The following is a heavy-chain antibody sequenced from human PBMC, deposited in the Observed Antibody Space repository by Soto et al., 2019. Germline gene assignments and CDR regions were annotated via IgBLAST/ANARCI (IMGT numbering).Heavy chain of an antibody. CDR2: MNPNSGNT. Sequence: QVQLVQSGAEVKKPGASVKVSCKASGYTFTSYDINWVRQAPGQGLEWMGWMNPNSGNTGYAQKFQGRATMTTNTSISTAYMELSSLTSGDTAVYYCARGHGASGSFYKFDYWGQGTLVTVSS. D-gene: IGHD3-10*01. V-gene: IGHV1-8*01. J-gene: IGHJ4*02. CDR3: ARGHGASGSFYKFDY. CDR1: GYTFTSYD.